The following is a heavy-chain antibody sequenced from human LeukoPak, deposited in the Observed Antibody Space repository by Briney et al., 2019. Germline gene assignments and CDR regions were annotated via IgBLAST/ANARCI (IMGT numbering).Heavy chain of an antibody. CDR2: ISSSSSYI. Sequence: PGGSLRLSCAASGFTFSSYSMNWVRQAPGKGLEWVSSISSSSSYIYYADSVKGRFTISRDNAKNSLYLQMSSLRAEDTAVYYCARDYSNYNDAFDIWGQGTMVTVSS. CDR3: ARDYSNYNDAFDI. J-gene: IGHJ3*02. D-gene: IGHD4-11*01. CDR1: GFTFSSYS. V-gene: IGHV3-21*01.